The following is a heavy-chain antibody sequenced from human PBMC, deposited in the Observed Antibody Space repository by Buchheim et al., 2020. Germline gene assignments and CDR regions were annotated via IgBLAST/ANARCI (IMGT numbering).Heavy chain of an antibody. Sequence: EVQLVESGGGLVQPGGSLRLSCAASGFTFSSYEMNWVRQAPGKGLEWVSYISSSGSTIYYADSVKGRLTISRDNAKKSLYLQMDSLRAEDTAVYYCARLNHRGNSYGYDYLDYWGKGTL. CDR1: GFTFSSYE. D-gene: IGHD5-18*01. CDR2: ISSSGSTI. CDR3: ARLNHRGNSYGYDYLDY. V-gene: IGHV3-48*03. J-gene: IGHJ4*02.